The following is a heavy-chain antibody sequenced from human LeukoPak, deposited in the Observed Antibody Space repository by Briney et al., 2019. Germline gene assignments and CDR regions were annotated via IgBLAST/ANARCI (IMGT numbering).Heavy chain of an antibody. Sequence: PGASLRLSCAVSGFSLSRYAMSWVRKAPGKGLEWVSAISDSGGSTYYADSVKGRFTISRDNAKNSLYLQMNSLRDEDTAVYHCARQAIEYYYGSGSFIWFDPWGQGTLVTVSS. CDR1: GFSLSRYA. CDR2: ISDSGGST. CDR3: ARQAIEYYYGSGSFIWFDP. J-gene: IGHJ5*02. V-gene: IGHV3-23*01. D-gene: IGHD3-10*01.